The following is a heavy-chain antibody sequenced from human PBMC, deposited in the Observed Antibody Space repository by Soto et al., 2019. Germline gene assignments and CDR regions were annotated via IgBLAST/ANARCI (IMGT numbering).Heavy chain of an antibody. Sequence: QVQLQESGPGLVKPSETLSLTCTVSGGCISGYYWSWMRQPPGKGLEWIGYMYNTGSTVYNPSFKSRVTISVDTSKNQFSLKLNSVTAADTAVYYCARDLWGYCGTDCYPLDVWGQGTTVTVSS. CDR1: GGCISGYY. J-gene: IGHJ6*02. CDR2: MYNTGST. D-gene: IGHD2-21*02. V-gene: IGHV4-59*01. CDR3: ARDLWGYCGTDCYPLDV.